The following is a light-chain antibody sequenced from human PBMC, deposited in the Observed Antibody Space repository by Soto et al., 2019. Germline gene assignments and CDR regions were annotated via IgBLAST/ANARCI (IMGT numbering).Light chain of an antibody. CDR3: QQYHIWPSWT. J-gene: IGKJ1*01. Sequence: EIVLTQSPATLSVSLGDSATLSCRASQSVSLSLAWFQMRPGQPPRLLIYGASTRATDIPARFSGSGSETDFTLTISSLQSADFAVYSCQQYHIWPSWTFGQETKVEHK. CDR2: GAS. V-gene: IGKV3-15*01. CDR1: QSVSLS.